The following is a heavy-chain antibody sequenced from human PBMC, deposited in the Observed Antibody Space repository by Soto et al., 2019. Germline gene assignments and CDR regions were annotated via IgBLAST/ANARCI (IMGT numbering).Heavy chain of an antibody. CDR3: ATAQRQSLVPNALDY. V-gene: IGHV1-2*04. D-gene: IGHD2-2*01. CDR1: GYTFTNYY. J-gene: IGHJ4*02. CDR2: INPNSGDT. Sequence: ASVKVSCKASGYTFTNYYMHWVRQAPGQGLEWMGWINPNSGDTNYAQNFQGWVTMTRDTSIGTAYMEVSRLRSDDTAVYFCATAQRQSLVPNALDYWGPGTLVTVSS.